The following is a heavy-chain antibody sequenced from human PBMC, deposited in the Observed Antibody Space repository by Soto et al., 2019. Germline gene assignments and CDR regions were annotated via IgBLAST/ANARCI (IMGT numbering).Heavy chain of an antibody. Sequence: SETLSLTCSVFGDSIRSAHYFWGWVRQPPGKGLEWIGSIYHSGATFYDPYLRSRVTLSVDTTNNQFSLRLSSVTAADTAVYYCARDKIVVVPAAMMGRQNPRNYYYYYGMDVWGQGTTVTVSS. D-gene: IGHD2-2*01. CDR1: GDSIRSAHYF. J-gene: IGHJ6*02. CDR2: IYHSGAT. CDR3: ARDKIVVVPAAMMGRQNPRNYYYYYGMDV. V-gene: IGHV4-39*07.